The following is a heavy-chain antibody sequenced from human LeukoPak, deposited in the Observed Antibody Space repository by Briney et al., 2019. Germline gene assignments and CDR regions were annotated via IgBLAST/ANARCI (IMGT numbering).Heavy chain of an antibody. J-gene: IGHJ5*02. D-gene: IGHD1-7*01. CDR3: ASGNYLNWFDP. Sequence: SETLSLTCTVSGGSISSSSYYWGWIRQPPGKGLEWIGSIYYSGSTYYNPSLKSRVTISVDTSKNQYSLKLSSVTAADTAVYYCASGNYLNWFDPWGQGTLVTVSS. CDR2: IYYSGST. V-gene: IGHV4-39*07. CDR1: GGSISSSSYY.